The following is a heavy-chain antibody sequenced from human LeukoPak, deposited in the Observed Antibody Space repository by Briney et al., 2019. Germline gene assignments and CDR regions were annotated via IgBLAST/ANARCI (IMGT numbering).Heavy chain of an antibody. D-gene: IGHD5-18*01. CDR3: TKGRIQLGY. Sequence: SETLSLTCTVSGDSLNSYYWSWIRQPPGKGLEWIGYIYYSGSTNYNPSLKSRVTISVDTSKNQFSLKLTSVTAADTAVCYCTKGRIQLGYWGQGTLITVSS. J-gene: IGHJ4*02. V-gene: IGHV4-59*01. CDR2: IYYSGST. CDR1: GDSLNSYY.